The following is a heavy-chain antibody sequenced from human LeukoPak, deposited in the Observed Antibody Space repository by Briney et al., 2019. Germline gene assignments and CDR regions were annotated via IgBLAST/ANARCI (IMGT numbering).Heavy chain of an antibody. CDR1: GFTSSTNW. D-gene: IGHD3-22*01. CDR2: IKQDGSET. J-gene: IGHJ2*01. CDR3: ARDRDSRWDFDL. Sequence: QAGVSLRLSCAASGFTSSTNWMSWVRQAPGKGLQWVASIKQDGSETYYVDSVKGRFTLSRDNAKNSLYLQMNSLRADDTAVYYCARDRDSRWDFDLWGRGTLVTVSS. V-gene: IGHV3-7*01.